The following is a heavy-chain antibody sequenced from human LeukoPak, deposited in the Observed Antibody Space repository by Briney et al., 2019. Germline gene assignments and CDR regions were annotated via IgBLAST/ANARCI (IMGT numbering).Heavy chain of an antibody. CDR3: ARVAASGTALDAFDN. CDR1: GYFISSGYY. J-gene: IGHJ3*02. Sequence: PSETLSLTCAVSGYFISSGYYWGWIRQPPGKGLEWIGRIYHSGSTYFNPSLKSRVTISVDTSKNQFSLTLSSVTAADTAVYFCARVAASGTALDAFDNWGQGTMVTVSS. CDR2: IYHSGST. V-gene: IGHV4-38-2*01. D-gene: IGHD6-13*01.